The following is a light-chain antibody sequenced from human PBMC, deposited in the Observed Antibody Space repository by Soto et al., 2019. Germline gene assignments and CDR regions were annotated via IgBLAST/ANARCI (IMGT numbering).Light chain of an antibody. V-gene: IGLV4-69*01. Sequence: QAVVTQSPSASASLGASVKLTCTLSSGYSTNAIAWHQQQSEEGPRFLMKINYDGTHSKGDGFFDRFSGSSSGAERHLSISSLQSEDEADYYCQSLGTGIQVFGGGTKLTVL. CDR3: QSLGTGIQV. CDR1: SGYSTNA. J-gene: IGLJ3*02. CDR2: INYDGTH.